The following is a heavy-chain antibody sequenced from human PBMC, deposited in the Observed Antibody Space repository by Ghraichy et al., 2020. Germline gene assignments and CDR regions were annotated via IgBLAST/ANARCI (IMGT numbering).Heavy chain of an antibody. J-gene: IGHJ6*02. Sequence: SVKVSCKAPGDTFRSNALTWVRQAPGQGLEWVGGIIPTSGVPDYAQTFQGRVTITADESTSTVYMELSSLRSDDTAVYYCTRAGKWLQHYYYYYGTDVWGQGTTITVSS. CDR2: IIPTSGVP. CDR1: GDTFRSNA. CDR3: TRAGKWLQHYYYYYGTDV. V-gene: IGHV1-69*13. D-gene: IGHD5-24*01.